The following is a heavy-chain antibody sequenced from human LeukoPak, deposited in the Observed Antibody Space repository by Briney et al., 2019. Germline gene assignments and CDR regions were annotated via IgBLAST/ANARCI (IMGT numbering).Heavy chain of an antibody. Sequence: ASVKVSCKASGGTFSSYAISWVRQAPGQGLEWMGGIIPILGIANYAQKFQGRVTITADKSTSTAYMELSSLRSEDAAVYYCARDSETRWLARYYFDYWGQGTLVTVSS. CDR3: ARDSETRWLARYYFDY. V-gene: IGHV1-69*10. D-gene: IGHD6-19*01. J-gene: IGHJ4*02. CDR1: GGTFSSYA. CDR2: IIPILGIA.